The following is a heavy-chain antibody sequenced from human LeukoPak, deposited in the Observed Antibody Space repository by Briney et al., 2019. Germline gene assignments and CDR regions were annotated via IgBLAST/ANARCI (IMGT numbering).Heavy chain of an antibody. V-gene: IGHV4-39*01. Sequence: SETLSLTCTVSGGSISRSSDYWGWIRQPPGKGLEWIATNYHRGTTYYNPSLKSRITISVDTSKNQFSLNLNSVIAADTAVYYCVGGRAFDVWGQGTMVTVSS. CDR1: GGSISRSSDY. D-gene: IGHD3-16*01. CDR2: NYHRGTT. J-gene: IGHJ3*01. CDR3: VGGRAFDV.